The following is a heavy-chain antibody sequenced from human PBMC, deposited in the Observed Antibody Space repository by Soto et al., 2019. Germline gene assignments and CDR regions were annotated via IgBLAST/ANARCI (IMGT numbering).Heavy chain of an antibody. D-gene: IGHD6-19*01. V-gene: IGHV4-59*01. CDR2: IYYSGST. Sequence: SETLSLTCTVSGGSISPYYWSWIRQPPGRGLEWIGYIYYSGSTYNNPSLQSRVTISVDTSRNQFSLRLSSVTAADTAIYYCAMQWLAFKMTYYFDYWGQGTLVTVSS. CDR3: AMQWLAFKMTYYFDY. J-gene: IGHJ4*02. CDR1: GGSISPYY.